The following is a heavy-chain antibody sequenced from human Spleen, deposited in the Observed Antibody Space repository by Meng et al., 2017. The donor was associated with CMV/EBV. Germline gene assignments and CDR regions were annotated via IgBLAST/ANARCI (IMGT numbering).Heavy chain of an antibody. CDR3: ARLGGGD. D-gene: IGHD3-10*01. Sequence: QVQLVQSGAEVKKPGASVKVSCKASGYIVSTYAIHWVRQAPGQGLEWMGWINVGNGDTKFSQKVQGRATLTGDTSTSTAYMELSSLRSEDTAVYYCARLGGGDWGQGTLVTVSS. CDR1: GYIVSTYA. J-gene: IGHJ4*02. V-gene: IGHV1-3*01. CDR2: INVGNGDT.